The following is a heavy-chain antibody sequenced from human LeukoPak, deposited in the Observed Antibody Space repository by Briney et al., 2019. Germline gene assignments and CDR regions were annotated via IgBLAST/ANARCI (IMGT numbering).Heavy chain of an antibody. CDR2: ISGTGNST. CDR1: GFTYSSYA. Sequence: PGGSLRLSCAASGFTYSSYAMNWVRQAPGKGLDGVSGISGTGNSTYYADSVKRRFTISRDNSKNTLYLQMNSLRPEDTAIYYCANLATVAPVDYWGQGTLVTVSS. CDR3: ANLATVAPVDY. J-gene: IGHJ4*02. V-gene: IGHV3-23*01. D-gene: IGHD4-23*01.